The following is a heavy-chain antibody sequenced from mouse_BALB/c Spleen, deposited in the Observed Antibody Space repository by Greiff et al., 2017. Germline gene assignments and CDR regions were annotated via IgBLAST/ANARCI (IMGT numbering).Heavy chain of an antibody. CDR1: GYSITSGYY. CDR2: ISYDGSN. Sequence: EVKLQESGPGLVKPSQSLSLTCSVTGYSITSGYYWNWIRQFPGNKLEWMGYISYDGSNNYNPSLKNRISITRDTSKNQFFLKLNSVTTEDTATYYCARATIRYDFYYAMDYWGQGTSVTVSS. V-gene: IGHV3-6*02. D-gene: IGHD2-14*01. J-gene: IGHJ4*01. CDR3: ARATIRYDFYYAMDY.